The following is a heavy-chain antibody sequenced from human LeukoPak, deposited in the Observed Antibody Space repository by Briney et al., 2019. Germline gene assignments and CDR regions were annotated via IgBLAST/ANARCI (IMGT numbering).Heavy chain of an antibody. Sequence: SETLSLTCTVSGGSISSSSYYWGWIRQPPGKGLEWIGNIFYSGSTYYNPSLKSRVTISVDTSKNQFSLKLSSVTAADTAVYYRARAIPGYDYVWGSYQYYFDYWGQGTLVTVSS. CDR3: ARAIPGYDYVWGSYQYYFDY. CDR2: IFYSGST. J-gene: IGHJ4*02. CDR1: GGSISSSSYY. D-gene: IGHD3-16*01. V-gene: IGHV4-39*07.